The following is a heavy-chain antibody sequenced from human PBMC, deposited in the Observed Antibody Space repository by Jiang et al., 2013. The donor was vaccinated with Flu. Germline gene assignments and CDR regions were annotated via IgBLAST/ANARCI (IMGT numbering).Heavy chain of an antibody. V-gene: IGHV5-51*01. J-gene: IGHJ6*02. CDR1: AYYFSSFW. CDR3: ARLVTTRDAMDV. CDR2: IYPADSDT. D-gene: IGHD4-17*01. Sequence: VQLVESGAEVKKPGESLKISCEGFAYYFSSFWIGWVRQMPGRGLEWMGIIYPADSDTRYSPSFQGQVTISVDKSINTAYLQWRSLETSDTAIYYCARLVTTRDAMDVWGQGTSVTVSS.